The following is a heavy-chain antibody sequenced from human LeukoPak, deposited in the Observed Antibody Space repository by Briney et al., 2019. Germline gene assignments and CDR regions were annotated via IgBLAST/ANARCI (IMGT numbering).Heavy chain of an antibody. CDR1: GYTFTGYY. D-gene: IGHD2-15*01. V-gene: IGHV1-2*02. CDR3: ARSSCGGSCYVGGAFDI. Sequence: ASVKVSCKASGYTFTGYYMHWVRQAPGQGLEWMGWINPNSGGTNYAQKFQGRVTMTRDTSISTADMELSRLRSDDTAVYYCARSSCGGSCYVGGAFDIWGQGTMVTVSS. CDR2: INPNSGGT. J-gene: IGHJ3*02.